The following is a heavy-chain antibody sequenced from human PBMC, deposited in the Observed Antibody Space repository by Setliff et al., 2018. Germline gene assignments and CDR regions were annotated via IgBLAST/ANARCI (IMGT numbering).Heavy chain of an antibody. Sequence: GESLKISCKASGYSFTTYWIAWVRQMPGKGLEWMGIIYPGDSDTRYSPSFQGRVTISADKSISTAYVQWRSLKASDTAMYYCARVGTAGGYYFDFLGQGALVTVSS. CDR3: ARVGTAGGYYFDF. CDR2: IYPGDSDT. CDR1: GYSFTTYW. J-gene: IGHJ4*02. V-gene: IGHV5-51*01. D-gene: IGHD2-15*01.